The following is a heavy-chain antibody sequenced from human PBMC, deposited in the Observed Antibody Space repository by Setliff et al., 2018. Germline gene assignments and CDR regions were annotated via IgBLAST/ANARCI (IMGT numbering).Heavy chain of an antibody. Sequence: ASVKVSCKTSGYSFTNYGINWVRQAPGQGLEWMGWNSVYAREFQGRVTMTTDTSTSTAYMGLRSLRPDDTAVYYCVRDRPFVVVTATQASFDYWGQGTLVTVSS. CDR1: GYSFTNYG. J-gene: IGHJ4*02. V-gene: IGHV1-18*01. D-gene: IGHD2-21*02. CDR3: VRDRPFVVVTATQASFDY. CDR2: NSVY.